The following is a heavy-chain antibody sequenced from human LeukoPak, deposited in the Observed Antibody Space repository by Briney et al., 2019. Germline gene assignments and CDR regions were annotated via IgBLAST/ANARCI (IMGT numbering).Heavy chain of an antibody. CDR3: ARDRTGALAGFDY. J-gene: IGHJ4*02. D-gene: IGHD6-19*01. CDR2: ISGVGSYI. V-gene: IGHV3-21*01. Sequence: GGSLRLSCAASGFTFSSYSMNWVRQAPGKGLEWVSSISGVGSYIYYADSVKGRFTISRDNAKNSLYLQMNSLRAEDTAVYYCARDRTGALAGFDYWGQGTLVTVSS. CDR1: GFTFSSYS.